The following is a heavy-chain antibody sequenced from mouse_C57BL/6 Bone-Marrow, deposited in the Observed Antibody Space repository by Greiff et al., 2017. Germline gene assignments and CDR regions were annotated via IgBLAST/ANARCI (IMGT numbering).Heavy chain of an antibody. CDR3: ARWGGRGNYGFYAMDY. V-gene: IGHV1-81*01. Sequence: QVQLQQSGAELARPGASVKLSCKASGYTFTSYGISWVKQRTGQGLEWIGEIYPRSGNTYYNEKFKGKATLTADKSSSTAYMELRSLTSEDSAVYFCARWGGRGNYGFYAMDYWGQGTSVTVSS. CDR2: IYPRSGNT. J-gene: IGHJ4*01. CDR1: GYTFTSYG. D-gene: IGHD1-2*01.